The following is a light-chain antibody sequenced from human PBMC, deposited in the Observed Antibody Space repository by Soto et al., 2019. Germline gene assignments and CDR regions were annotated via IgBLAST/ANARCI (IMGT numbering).Light chain of an antibody. Sequence: DIQMTQSPSSVSASVGDRVTITCRASQGVSTWLAWYQQKPGKAPNLLIYTASSLQSGVPSRFSGSGSGTDFTLTISNLQPEDFATYYCQPTTTFPLTFGGGTKVEI. V-gene: IGKV1D-12*01. CDR3: QPTTTFPLT. CDR2: TAS. J-gene: IGKJ4*01. CDR1: QGVSTW.